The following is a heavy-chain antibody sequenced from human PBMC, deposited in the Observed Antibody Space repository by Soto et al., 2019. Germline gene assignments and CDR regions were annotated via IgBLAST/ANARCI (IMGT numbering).Heavy chain of an antibody. J-gene: IGHJ4*02. Sequence: QVQLQQWGAGLLKPSETLSLTCAVYGGSFSDYYWTWIRQPPGKGLEWIGEINHSGTTTYNPSLKGLVTISVAMLKTPFSPRLTSVSPGPRDVNNCARRGCWRGFDCWGQGTRVSVSS. CDR1: GGSFSDYY. CDR2: INHSGTT. V-gene: IGHV4-34*02. CDR3: ARRGCWRGFDC. D-gene: IGHD2-8*01.